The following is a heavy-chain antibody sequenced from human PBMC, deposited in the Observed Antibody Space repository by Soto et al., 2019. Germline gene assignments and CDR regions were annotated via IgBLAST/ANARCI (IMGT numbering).Heavy chain of an antibody. CDR1: GFSFSSYA. CDR2: ISDGGGST. J-gene: IGHJ6*02. Sequence: GGSLRLSCAASGFSFSSYAMSWVRQAPGKGLEWVSSISDGGGSTNYADSVRGRFTIARDRSKNTLYLHMISLRAEDTAVYYCARGQKHYYDSSGRYGMDVWGQGTTVT. V-gene: IGHV3-23*01. CDR3: ARGQKHYYDSSGRYGMDV. D-gene: IGHD3-22*01.